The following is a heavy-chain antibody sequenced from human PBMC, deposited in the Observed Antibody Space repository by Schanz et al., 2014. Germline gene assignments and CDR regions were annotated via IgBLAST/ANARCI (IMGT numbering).Heavy chain of an antibody. V-gene: IGHV3-7*03. CDR3: ARNRGSGGQNWYFDL. J-gene: IGHJ2*01. CDR1: GFTLSNYA. Sequence: EVQLLESGGGLVQPGGSLRLSCAASGFTLSNYAMSWVRQAPGKGPEWVANIKHDGSVKDYVDSVEGRFTISRDNAKNSLYLQMNSLRAEDTAVYYCARNRGSGGQNWYFDLWGRGTLVTVSS. CDR2: IKHDGSVK. D-gene: IGHD1-26*01.